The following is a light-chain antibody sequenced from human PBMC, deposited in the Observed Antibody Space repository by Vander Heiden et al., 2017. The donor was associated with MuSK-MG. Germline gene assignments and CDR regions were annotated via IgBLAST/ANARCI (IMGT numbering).Light chain of an antibody. V-gene: IGLV1-40*01. J-gene: IGLJ2*01. CDR3: QSYDSSLSGSVV. CDR1: SSNIGAGYD. CDR2: GNS. Sequence: QSVLTQPPSVSGAPGPRVTISCTGSSSNIGAGYDVHWYQQLPGTAPKPLIYGNSNRPSGVPDRFSGSKSGTSASLAITGLQAEDEADYYCQSYDSSLSGSVVFGGGTKLTVL.